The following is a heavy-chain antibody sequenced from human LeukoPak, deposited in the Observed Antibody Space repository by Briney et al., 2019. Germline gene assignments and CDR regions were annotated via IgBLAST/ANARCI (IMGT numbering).Heavy chain of an antibody. Sequence: SETLSLTCTVPGDSISNYLWSWIRQPPGKGLEWIGYMHNGVHTNYNPSLKSRVTISGDTSKNQLSLKLTSVTAADTAVYFCAATIKRDYGDTNLDFWGQGTLVTVSS. V-gene: IGHV4-59*01. CDR1: GDSISNYL. CDR3: AATIKRDYGDTNLDF. CDR2: MHNGVHT. J-gene: IGHJ4*02. D-gene: IGHD4/OR15-4a*01.